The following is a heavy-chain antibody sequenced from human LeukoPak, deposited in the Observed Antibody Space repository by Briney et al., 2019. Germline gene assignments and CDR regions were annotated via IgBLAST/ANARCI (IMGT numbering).Heavy chain of an antibody. J-gene: IGHJ4*02. Sequence: SETLSLTCTVPGGSITSGDYYWSWIRQPPGKGLEWIGYIYYSGSTYYNPSLKSRVTISVDTSKNQFSLKLSSVTAADTAVYYCARDLVYDFWCGYIDYWGQGTLVTVSS. CDR3: ARDLVYDFWCGYIDY. V-gene: IGHV4-30-4*08. CDR2: IYYSGST. D-gene: IGHD3-3*01. CDR1: GGSITSGDYY.